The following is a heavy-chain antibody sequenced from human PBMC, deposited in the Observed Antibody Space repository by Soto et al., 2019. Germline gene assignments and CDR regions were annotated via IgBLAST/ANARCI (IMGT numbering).Heavy chain of an antibody. CDR2: IKEDGSKK. CDR1: GFTFSAYW. Sequence: EVQLVESGGGLVQPGGSLRLSCADSGFTFSAYWMTWVRQAPGKGLEWVANIKEDGSKKYYVDSVKGRFTISRDNAKNSRYLIMNSLRAEDTAIYSGARDLTPEDSVAWYDALDIWGQGTVGTVSS. V-gene: IGHV3-7*05. J-gene: IGHJ3*02. CDR3: ARDLTPEDSVAWYDALDI. D-gene: IGHD2-15*01.